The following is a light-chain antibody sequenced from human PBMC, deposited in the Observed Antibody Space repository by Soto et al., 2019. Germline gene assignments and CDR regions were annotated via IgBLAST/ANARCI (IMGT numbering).Light chain of an antibody. J-gene: IGKJ2*01. Sequence: DIPMTQSPSSVSASVGERVTITCRASRDINRWLAWYQQKPGKAPKLLIYTASSLQSEVPSRFSGSGSETDFTLPIPDLQPEDFATYYCQHATSLPYPLGQGTKLEIK. V-gene: IGKV1-12*01. CDR1: RDINRW. CDR2: TAS. CDR3: QHATSLPYP.